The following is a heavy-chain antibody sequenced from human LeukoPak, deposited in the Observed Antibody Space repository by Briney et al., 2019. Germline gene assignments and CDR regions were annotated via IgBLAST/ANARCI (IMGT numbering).Heavy chain of an antibody. Sequence: ASVKVSCKASGYTFTNYYMHWVRQAPGQGLEWMGIINPSGGSTTYAQKFQGRVTMTRDTSTSTVYMELSSLRSEDTAVYYCARASSSGSGSKGAFDIWGQGTVVTVSS. J-gene: IGHJ3*02. V-gene: IGHV1-46*01. CDR2: INPSGGST. D-gene: IGHD3-10*01. CDR1: GYTFTNYY. CDR3: ARASSSGSGSKGAFDI.